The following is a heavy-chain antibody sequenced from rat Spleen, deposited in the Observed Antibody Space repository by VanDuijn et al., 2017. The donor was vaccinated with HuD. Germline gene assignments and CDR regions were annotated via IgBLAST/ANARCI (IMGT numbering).Heavy chain of an antibody. Sequence: QVQLKESGPGLVQPSQTLSLTCTVSGFSPTNYHVSWVRQPPGKGLEWMGVIWTGGTTAYNSLLKSRLSISRDTSKSQVFLKMNSLQPEDTGTYYCARHLREASGVMDVWGQGASVTVSS. D-gene: IGHD4-3*01. CDR2: IWTGGTT. J-gene: IGHJ4*01. V-gene: IGHV2-43*01. CDR1: GFSPTNYH. CDR3: ARHLREASGVMDV.